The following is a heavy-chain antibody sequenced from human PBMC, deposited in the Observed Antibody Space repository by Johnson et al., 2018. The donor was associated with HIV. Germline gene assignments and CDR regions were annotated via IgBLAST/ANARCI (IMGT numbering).Heavy chain of an antibody. CDR2: INTNGNST. Sequence: VQLVESGGGLVQPGGSLRLSCATSGFTFRSYAMHWVRQAPGRGLEHVSGINTNGNSTHYANSVKGRFTISRDNSKNTLYLQMGSLRAEYMAVYYCARRVQYYPYGDAFDIWGQGTMVTVAS. D-gene: IGHD3-10*01. CDR1: GFTFRSYA. CDR3: ARRVQYYPYGDAFDI. J-gene: IGHJ3*02. V-gene: IGHV3-64*01.